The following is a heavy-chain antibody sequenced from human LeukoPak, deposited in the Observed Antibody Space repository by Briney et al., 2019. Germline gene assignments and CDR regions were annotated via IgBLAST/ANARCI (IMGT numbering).Heavy chain of an antibody. CDR3: ARMGGYSGYATH. CDR1: SGSISPYY. Sequence: SETLSPTCTVSSGSISPYYWSWIRHPPGRGLEWIGYTYSSESANYHTSLKSRITISVDTSRNQLSLKLSSVTDADTAVYYCARMGGYSGYATHWGQGTLVTVSS. J-gene: IGHJ4*02. V-gene: IGHV4-59*08. CDR2: TYSSESA. D-gene: IGHD5-12*01.